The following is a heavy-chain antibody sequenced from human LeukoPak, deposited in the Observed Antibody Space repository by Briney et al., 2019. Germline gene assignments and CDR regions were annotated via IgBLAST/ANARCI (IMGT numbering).Heavy chain of an antibody. CDR3: AELGITMIGGV. CDR1: GFTFSSYS. D-gene: IGHD3-10*02. Sequence: EGSLRLSCAASGFTFSSYSMNWVRQAPGKGLEWVSSITSSGRYIYYADSVKGRFTISRDNSENSLYLQMNSLRAEDTAVYYCAELGITMIGGVWGKGTTVTISS. CDR2: ITSSGRYI. V-gene: IGHV3-21*01. J-gene: IGHJ6*04.